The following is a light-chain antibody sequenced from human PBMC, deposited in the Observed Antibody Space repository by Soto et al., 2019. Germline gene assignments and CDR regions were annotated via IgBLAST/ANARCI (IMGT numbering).Light chain of an antibody. CDR3: LQYNNWPLT. Sequence: EIVMTQSPATLSVSPGERVTLACRASESVSNNVAWYQQKPGQAPRLLIYHAITRATGIPARFSGSGSGTELTLTISSLQSEDFAIYYCLQYNNWPLTFGGGTKVEI. J-gene: IGKJ4*01. V-gene: IGKV3-15*01. CDR2: HAI. CDR1: ESVSNN.